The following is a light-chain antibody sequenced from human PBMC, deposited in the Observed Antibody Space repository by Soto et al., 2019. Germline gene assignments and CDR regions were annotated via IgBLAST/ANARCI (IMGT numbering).Light chain of an antibody. CDR1: QSVSTN. CDR3: QQYNDWPPLT. Sequence: IVMTQSPATLSVSPGERATLSCRASQSVSTNLAWYQQTPGQAPRLLIFGASTRATGVPARFSGSGSGTEFTLTISSLQSDDFAGYYCQQYNDWPPLTFGGGTKVEIK. CDR2: GAS. V-gene: IGKV3-15*01. J-gene: IGKJ4*01.